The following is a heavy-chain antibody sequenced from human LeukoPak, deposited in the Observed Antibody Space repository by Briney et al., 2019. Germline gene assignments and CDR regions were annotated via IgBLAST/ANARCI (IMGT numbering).Heavy chain of an antibody. J-gene: IGHJ4*02. D-gene: IGHD6-25*01. Sequence: GASVKVSCKAPGNTFAGHNIHWMRQAPGQGLELMGWINPDRGGTDYARQFQGRVTMTSDTSIRAAHMELSSLVSEDSAVYFCAISIQAAAIPAFDYWGQGTLVTVSS. CDR3: AISIQAAAIPAFDY. V-gene: IGHV1-2*02. CDR2: INPDRGGT. CDR1: GNTFAGHN.